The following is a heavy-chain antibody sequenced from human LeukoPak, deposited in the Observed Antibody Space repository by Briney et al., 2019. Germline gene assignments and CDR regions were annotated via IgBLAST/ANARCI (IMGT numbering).Heavy chain of an antibody. CDR1: GFTFSDYY. CDR3: ARDAKVAAAGNWFDP. J-gene: IGHJ5*02. D-gene: IGHD6-13*01. Sequence: GGSLRLSCAASGFTFSDYYMSWIRQTPGKGLEWVSYISTSSTYTNYADSVKGRFTISRDNAKNSLYLQMNSLRAEDTAVYYCARDAKVAAAGNWFDPWGQGTLVTVFS. V-gene: IGHV3-11*06. CDR2: ISTSSTYT.